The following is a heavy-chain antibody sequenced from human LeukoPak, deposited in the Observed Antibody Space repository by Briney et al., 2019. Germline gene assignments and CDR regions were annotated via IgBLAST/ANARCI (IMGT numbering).Heavy chain of an antibody. CDR3: ARDPNDEDAFDI. CDR1: GYTFTSYG. V-gene: IGHV1-69*13. CDR2: IIPIFGTA. J-gene: IGHJ3*02. Sequence: SVKVSCKASGYTFTSYGISWVRQAPGQGLEWMGGIIPIFGTANYAQKFQGRVTITADESTSTAYMELSSLRSEDTAVYYCARDPNDEDAFDIWGQGTMVTVSS.